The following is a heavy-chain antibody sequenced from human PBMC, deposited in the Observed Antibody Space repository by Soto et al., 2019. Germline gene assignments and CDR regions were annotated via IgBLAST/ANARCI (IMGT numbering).Heavy chain of an antibody. J-gene: IGHJ6*02. Sequence: QVQLVQSGAEVKKPGSSVKVSCKASGGTFSSYAISWVRQAPGQGLEWMGVIIPVFGIANYAQKFQGRVTITAGESTSTAYRELSSLRSEDTAVYYCSSSMSTRYYYGMDVWGQGTTVTVSS. CDR2: IIPVFGIA. V-gene: IGHV1-69*12. CDR1: GGTFSSYA. CDR3: SSSMSTRYYYGMDV.